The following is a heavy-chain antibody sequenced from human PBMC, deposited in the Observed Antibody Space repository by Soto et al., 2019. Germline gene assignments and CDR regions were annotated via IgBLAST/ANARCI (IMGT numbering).Heavy chain of an antibody. V-gene: IGHV1-69*09. Sequence: QVQLEQSGAEVKKPGSSVKVSCKASGGTFGRYAISWVRRAPGRGLEWVGRINPASQLRNYEQSLQGRVTITADTSTTTAYMELSGLTSEDTAVYYCARMKLARLDHWGQGTLVTVSS. J-gene: IGHJ4*02. CDR3: ARMKLARLDH. CDR1: GGTFGRYA. CDR2: INPASQLR.